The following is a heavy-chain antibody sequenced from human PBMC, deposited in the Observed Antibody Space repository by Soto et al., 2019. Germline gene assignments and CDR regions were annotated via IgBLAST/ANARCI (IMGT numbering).Heavy chain of an antibody. CDR1: WFSLSTRGVG. D-gene: IGHD2-21*02. V-gene: IGHV2-5*02. J-gene: IGHJ6*02. Sequence: SGPTPMNATHSLAQACSFSWFSLSTRGVGVGWIRQPPGKALEWLALIYWDDDKRYSPSLRSRLTISKDTSKNQVVLTMTNMDPVDTATYYCIQSRCGGDCLQSYASHYDYGMDVWGQATTVNVPS. CDR2: IYWDDDK. CDR3: IQSRCGGDCLQSYASHYDYGMDV.